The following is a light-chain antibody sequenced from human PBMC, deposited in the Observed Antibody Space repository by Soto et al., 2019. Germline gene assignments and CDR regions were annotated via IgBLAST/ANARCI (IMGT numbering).Light chain of an antibody. CDR2: CAS. CDR3: KQYGSSPQT. CDR1: QSVSSRS. J-gene: IGKJ1*01. Sequence: EIGFTQSPGTLSLSPGERATLSCRASQSVSSRSLAWYQQKGGQAPRLLIYCASIRATGLPDRFCGSGSGTDFTLTISRLEPEDFAVYYCKQYGSSPQTFGQGTNVDIK. V-gene: IGKV3-20*01.